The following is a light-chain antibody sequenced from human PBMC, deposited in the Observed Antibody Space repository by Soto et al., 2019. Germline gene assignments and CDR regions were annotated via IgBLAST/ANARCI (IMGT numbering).Light chain of an antibody. CDR3: QQYVSSSRT. CDR1: QSVSSY. J-gene: IGKJ1*01. V-gene: IGKV3-20*01. CDR2: GAS. Sequence: IVLTQSPGTLSLSPGERATLSCRASQSVSSYLAWYQQKPGQAPRLLIYGASSRATGIPDRFSGSGSGTDFTLTISSLEPEDFAVYYCQQYVSSSRTFGQGTKVELK.